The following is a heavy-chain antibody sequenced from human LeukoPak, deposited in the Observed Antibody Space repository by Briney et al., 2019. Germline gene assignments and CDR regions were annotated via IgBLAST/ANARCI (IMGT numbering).Heavy chain of an antibody. CDR2: ISSSSSYI. D-gene: IGHD6-6*01. V-gene: IGHV3-21*01. CDR1: GFTFSSYS. Sequence: GGSLRLSCAASGFTFSSYSMNWVRQAPGKGLEWVSSISSSSSYIYYADSVKGRFTISRDNAKNSLYLQMNSLRAEDTAVYYCARDLSLYSSSSASWGPGTLLTVSS. J-gene: IGHJ5*02. CDR3: ARDLSLYSSSSAS.